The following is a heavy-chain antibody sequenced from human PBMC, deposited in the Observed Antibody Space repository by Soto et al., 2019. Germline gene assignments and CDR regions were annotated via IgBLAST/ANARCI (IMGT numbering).Heavy chain of an antibody. Sequence: QVQLQESCPGLVKPSQTLSLTCTVSGGSINSGGYCWCWIRQHPGKGLEWIGCFSYGGSTPYNVSLKSRVTISVDTSKNQFYLKLSSVTAADTAVYYCSRGILVWGQGTLITVSS. J-gene: IGHJ4*02. D-gene: IGHD6-13*01. V-gene: IGHV4-31*03. CDR1: GGSINSGGYC. CDR3: SRGILV. CDR2: FSYGGST.